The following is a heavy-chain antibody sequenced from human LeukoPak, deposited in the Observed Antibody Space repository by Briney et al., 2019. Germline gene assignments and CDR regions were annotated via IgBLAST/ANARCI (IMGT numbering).Heavy chain of an antibody. J-gene: IGHJ4*02. CDR1: GGSFSGYY. V-gene: IGHV4-34*01. D-gene: IGHD5-18*01. CDR3: ARFLIDTAMVTFDY. Sequence: PSETLSLTCAVYGGSFSGYYWSWIRQPPGKGLEWIGEINHSGSTNSNPSLKSRVTISVDTSKNQFSLKLSSVTAADTAVYYCARFLIDTAMVTFDYWGQGTLVTVSS. CDR2: INHSGST.